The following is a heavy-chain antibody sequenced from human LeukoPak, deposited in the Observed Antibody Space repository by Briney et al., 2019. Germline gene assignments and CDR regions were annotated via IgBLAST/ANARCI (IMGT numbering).Heavy chain of an antibody. D-gene: IGHD3-3*01. CDR3: ARGRGERFLEWLLSAFDY. CDR2: INHSGST. J-gene: IGHJ4*02. V-gene: IGHV4-34*01. Sequence: SETLSLTCAVYGGSFSGYYWSWLRQPPGKGLEWIGEINHSGSTNYNPSLKSRVTISVDTSKNQFSLKLSSVTAADTAVYYCARGRGERFLEWLLSAFDYWGQGTLVTVSS. CDR1: GGSFSGYY.